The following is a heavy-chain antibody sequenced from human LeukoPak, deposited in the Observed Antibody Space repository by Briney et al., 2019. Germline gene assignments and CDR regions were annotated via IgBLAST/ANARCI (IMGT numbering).Heavy chain of an antibody. J-gene: IGHJ5*02. D-gene: IGHD3-10*01. CDR2: IYYSGST. CDR3: ARDVGRPGVHWFDP. CDR1: GGSISSYY. Sequence: SETLSLTCTVSGGSISSYYWSWIRQPPGNGLEWIGYIYYSGSTNYNPSLKSRVTISVDTSKNQCSLKLSSVTAADTAVYYCARDVGRPGVHWFDPWGQGTLVTVSS. V-gene: IGHV4-59*01.